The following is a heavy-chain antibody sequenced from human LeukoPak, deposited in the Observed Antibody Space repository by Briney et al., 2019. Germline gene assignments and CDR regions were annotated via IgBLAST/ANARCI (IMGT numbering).Heavy chain of an antibody. CDR3: ARDYTGGYLFDY. Sequence: PSETLSLTSTVSGGSISSSSYYWGWIRQPPGKGLEWIGSIYYSGSTYYNPSLKSRVTISVDTSKNQFSLQLNSVSPEDTAVYYCARDYTGGYLFDYWGQGTLVTVSS. V-gene: IGHV4-39*02. CDR1: GGSISSSSYY. D-gene: IGHD3-16*01. J-gene: IGHJ4*02. CDR2: IYYSGST.